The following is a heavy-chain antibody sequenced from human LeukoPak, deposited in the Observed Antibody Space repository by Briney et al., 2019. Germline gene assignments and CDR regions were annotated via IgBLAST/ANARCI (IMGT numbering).Heavy chain of an antibody. CDR2: IYYSGST. D-gene: IGHD3-10*01. V-gene: IGHV4-30-4*01. CDR1: GGSISSGDYY. J-gene: IGHJ4*02. CDR3: ARNMVRGVIGESYFDY. Sequence: SQTLSLICTVSGGSISSGDYYWSWIRQPPGKGLEWIGYIYYSGSTYYNPSLKSRVTISVDTSKNQFSLKLSSVTAADTAVYYCARNMVRGVIGESYFDYWGQGTLVTVSS.